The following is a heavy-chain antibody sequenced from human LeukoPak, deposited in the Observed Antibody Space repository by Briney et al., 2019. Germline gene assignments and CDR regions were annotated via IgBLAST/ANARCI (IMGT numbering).Heavy chain of an antibody. V-gene: IGHV1-2*02. CDR1: GYTFTGYY. CDR2: INPNSGGT. CDR3: ARVATMVRGFDP. J-gene: IGHJ5*02. D-gene: IGHD3-10*01. Sequence: ASVKVSCKASGYTFTGYYTHWVRRAPGQGLEWMGWINPNSGGTNYAQKFQGRVTMTRDTSISTAYMELSRLRSDDTAVYYCARVATMVRGFDPWGQGTLVTVSS.